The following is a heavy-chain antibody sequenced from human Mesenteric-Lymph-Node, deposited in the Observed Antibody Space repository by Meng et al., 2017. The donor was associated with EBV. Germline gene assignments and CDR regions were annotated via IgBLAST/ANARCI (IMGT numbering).Heavy chain of an antibody. CDR1: GFSLNTGGVG. CDR2: IYWDDDK. D-gene: IGHD7-27*01. CDR3: AHSGVGNSLDY. Sequence: QITLKESGPTLVKPTXTLTLTCTFSGFSLNTGGVGVGWIRQPPGKALEWLAIIYWDDDKRYSPSLKSRLTITKDTSKNQVVLTMTNMDPVDTATYYCAHSGVGNSLDYWGQGTLVTVSS. J-gene: IGHJ4*02. V-gene: IGHV2-5*02.